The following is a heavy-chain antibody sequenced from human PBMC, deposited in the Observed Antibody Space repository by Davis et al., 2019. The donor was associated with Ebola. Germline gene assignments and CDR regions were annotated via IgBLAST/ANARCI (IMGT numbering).Heavy chain of an antibody. D-gene: IGHD3-9*01. V-gene: IGHV1-18*04. CDR1: GYTFTSYG. Sequence: ASVKVSCKSSGYTFTSYGLVWVRQAPGLGLEWMGWISGFNTNTNFAQKFQGRVTVSKDTSTNTAYMDLRSLTSGDTAIYYCARAPNHDVLTGTSSYYFDYWGQGTLVTVSS. J-gene: IGHJ4*02. CDR3: ARAPNHDVLTGTSSYYFDY. CDR2: ISGFNTNT.